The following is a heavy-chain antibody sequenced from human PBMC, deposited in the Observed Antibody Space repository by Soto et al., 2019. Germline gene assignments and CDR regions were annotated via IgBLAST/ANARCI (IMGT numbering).Heavy chain of an antibody. Sequence: SETLSLTCTVSGASISGFYWSWIRKSAGKGLEWIGRIHATGTTDYNPSLKSRVMMSVDTSKKQFSLKLRSVTAADTAVYYCVRDGTKTLRDWFDPWGQGISVTVPQ. J-gene: IGHJ5*02. CDR2: IHATGTT. CDR3: VRDGTKTLRDWFDP. V-gene: IGHV4-4*07. D-gene: IGHD1-1*01. CDR1: GASISGFY.